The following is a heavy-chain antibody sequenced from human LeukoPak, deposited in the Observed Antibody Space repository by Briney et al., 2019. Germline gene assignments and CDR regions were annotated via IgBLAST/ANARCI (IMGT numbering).Heavy chain of an antibody. V-gene: IGHV4-34*01. CDR2: INHSGST. CDR3: SYYYDSGGLLSDY. D-gene: IGHD3-22*01. Sequence: PSETLSLTCAVYGGSFSVYYWNWIRQPPGKGLEWIGEINHSGSTNYNPSPKSRVTISVDTSKNQFSLKLSSLTAADTAVYYCSYYYDSGGLLSDYWGQGTLVTVSS. J-gene: IGHJ4*02. CDR1: GGSFSVYY.